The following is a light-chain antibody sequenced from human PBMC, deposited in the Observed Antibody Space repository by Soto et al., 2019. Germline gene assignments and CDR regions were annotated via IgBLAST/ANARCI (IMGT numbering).Light chain of an antibody. CDR2: GTS. V-gene: IGKV3-20*01. CDR3: QQYASSRT. Sequence: EVVLTQSPGTLSLSPGERATLSCGASQSVTGNYLAWYQQKPGQAPRLLIYGTSNRATGIPDRFSGSGSGTDFTLTISRLEPEDFAVYYCQQYASSRTFGQGTKVDIK. CDR1: QSVTGNY. J-gene: IGKJ1*01.